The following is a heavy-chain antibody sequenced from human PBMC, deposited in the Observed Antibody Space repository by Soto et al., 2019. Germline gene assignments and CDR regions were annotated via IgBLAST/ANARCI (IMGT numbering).Heavy chain of an antibody. V-gene: IGHV1-2*02. CDR1: GGTFSSYA. CDR3: ARVNPPYGDYYYYYYGMDV. J-gene: IGHJ6*02. CDR2: INPNSGGT. Sequence: ASVKVSCKASGGTFSSYAISWVRQAPGQGLEWMGWINPNSGGTNYAQKFQGRVTMTRDTSISTAYMELSRLRSDDTAVYYCARVNPPYGDYYYYYYGMDVWGQGTTVTVSS. D-gene: IGHD4-17*01.